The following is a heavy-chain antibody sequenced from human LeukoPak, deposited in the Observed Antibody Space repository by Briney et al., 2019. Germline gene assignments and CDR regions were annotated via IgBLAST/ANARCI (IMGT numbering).Heavy chain of an antibody. D-gene: IGHD3-10*01. J-gene: IGHJ5*02. V-gene: IGHV4-4*02. CDR1: GGSISSSDW. CDR3: ARRYYHGSGSYGVDP. CDR2: IYHSGST. Sequence: SGTLSLTCAVSGGSISSSDWWSWVRQPPGKGLEWIGEIYHSGSTNYNPSLKSRVTISVDKSKNQFSLKLSSVTAADTAVYYCARRYYHGSGSYGVDPWGQGTLVTVSS.